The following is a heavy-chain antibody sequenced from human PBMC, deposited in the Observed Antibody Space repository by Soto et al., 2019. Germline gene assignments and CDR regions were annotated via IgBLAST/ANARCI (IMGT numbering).Heavy chain of an antibody. D-gene: IGHD6-25*01. CDR1: GFTFSSYA. J-gene: IGHJ4*02. V-gene: IGHV3-23*01. Sequence: EVQLLESGGGLVQPGRSLRLSCAASGFTFSSYAMSWVRQAPGKGLEWVSAISGSGGTTYYAASVTGRFTIARDNSKNTQFLQMNRLRDEDTAVYDCAKFFVETGGSSGWTWTFSYWCQGNLVTVSS. CDR3: AKFFVETGGSSGWTWTFSY. CDR2: ISGSGGTT.